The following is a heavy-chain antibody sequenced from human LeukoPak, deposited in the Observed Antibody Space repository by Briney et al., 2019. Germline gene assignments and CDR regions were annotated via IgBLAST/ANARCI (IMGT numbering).Heavy chain of an antibody. V-gene: IGHV3-30-3*01. J-gene: IGHJ4*02. CDR3: ARWELLDY. CDR1: GFTFSSYA. D-gene: IGHD1-26*01. Sequence: GRSLRLSCAASGFTFSSYAMHWVRQAPGKGLEWVAVISYDGSNKYYADSVKGRFTISRDNSKNTLYLQMNSLRAEDTAVYYCARWELLDYWGQGTLVTVSS. CDR2: ISYDGSNK.